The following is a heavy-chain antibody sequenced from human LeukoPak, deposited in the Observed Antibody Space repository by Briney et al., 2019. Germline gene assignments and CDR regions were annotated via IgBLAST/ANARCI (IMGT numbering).Heavy chain of an antibody. CDR1: GFTFSTYW. J-gene: IGHJ6*02. D-gene: IGHD3-16*01. Sequence: GGSLRLSCAASGFTFSTYWMNWARQAPGKGLEWVASISPSGSVKYYVNSVKGRFTISRDNAKNSLYLQMSNLRAEDTAVYFCARGGGLDVWGQGATVTVSS. V-gene: IGHV3-7*03. CDR3: ARGGGLDV. CDR2: ISPSGSVK.